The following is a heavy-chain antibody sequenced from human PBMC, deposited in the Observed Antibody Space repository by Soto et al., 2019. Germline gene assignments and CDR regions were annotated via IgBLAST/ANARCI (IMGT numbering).Heavy chain of an antibody. CDR2: IYYVGST. CDR1: GGSISRYY. J-gene: IGHJ4*02. Sequence: QVQLQESGPGLVKPSETLSLTCTVSGGSISRYYWSWIRKPPGKGLEWIGYIYYVGSTNSSPSLKSRVTISVDTSKNQFSLKLSSVTAADTAVYYCARATSYGGLGWWGQGTLVTVSS. D-gene: IGHD4-17*01. V-gene: IGHV4-59*01. CDR3: ARATSYGGLGW.